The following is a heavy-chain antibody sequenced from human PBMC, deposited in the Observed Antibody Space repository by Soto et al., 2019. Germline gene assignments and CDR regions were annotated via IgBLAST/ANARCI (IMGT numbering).Heavy chain of an antibody. Sequence: EVQLLESGGGLVQPGGSLRLSCAASVFTFSSYAMTWVRQAPGKGLEWVSAISGSGGSTYYADSVKGRFTISRDKSKNTLYLQMNSLRAEDTAVYYCARTTGPIDYWGQGTLVTVSS. J-gene: IGHJ4*02. CDR3: ARTTGPIDY. D-gene: IGHD1-1*01. V-gene: IGHV3-23*01. CDR2: ISGSGGST. CDR1: VFTFSSYA.